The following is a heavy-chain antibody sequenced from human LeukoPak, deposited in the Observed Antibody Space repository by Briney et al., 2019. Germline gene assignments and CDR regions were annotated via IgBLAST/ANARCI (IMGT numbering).Heavy chain of an antibody. J-gene: IGHJ6*03. V-gene: IGHV5-51*01. CDR1: GHSFTTYR. CDR3: VRHNDYYYMDV. CDR2: IYVDDSDT. Sequence: GESLKISCKGSGHSFTTYRIGCVRQMPGKGLEWMGIIYVDDSDTTYNPAFQGQVTISADKSINTAYLQWNSLQASDTAMYFCVRHNDYYYMDVWGKGTSVTVSS.